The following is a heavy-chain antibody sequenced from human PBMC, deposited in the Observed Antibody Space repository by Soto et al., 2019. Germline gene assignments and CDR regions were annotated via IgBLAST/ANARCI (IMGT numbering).Heavy chain of an antibody. J-gene: IGHJ4*02. CDR3: ARVLGSHIVVVPAATYYFDY. V-gene: IGHV4-31*03. CDR1: GGSISSGGYY. Sequence: SETLSLTCTVSGGSISSGGYYWSWIRQHPGKGLEWIGYIYYSGSTYYNPSLKSRVTISVDTSKNQFSLKLSSVTAADTAVYYCARVLGSHIVVVPAATYYFDYWGQGTLVTVSS. CDR2: IYYSGST. D-gene: IGHD2-2*01.